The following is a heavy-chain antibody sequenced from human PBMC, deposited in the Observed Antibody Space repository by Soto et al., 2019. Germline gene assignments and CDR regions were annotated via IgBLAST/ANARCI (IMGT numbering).Heavy chain of an antibody. D-gene: IGHD2-15*01. V-gene: IGHV3-15*01. CDR1: GFTFSNAW. Sequence: EVQLVESGGGLVKPGGSLRLSCAASGFTFSNAWMSWVRQAPGKGLEWVGRIKSKRDGGTTEYAAPVKDRFTISRADSKSPPYLQVSSLKTEDTAVYYCATDNCSGGRCSGWDVWGKGTTVTLSS. CDR2: IKSKRDGGTT. J-gene: IGHJ6*04. CDR3: ATDNCSGGRCSGWDV.